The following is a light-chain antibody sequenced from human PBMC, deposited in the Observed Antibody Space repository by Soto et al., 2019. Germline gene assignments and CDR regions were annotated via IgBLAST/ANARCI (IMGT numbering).Light chain of an antibody. CDR3: QSYDSSLSGWV. J-gene: IGLJ3*02. CDR2: GNN. V-gene: IGLV1-40*01. CDR1: SSNIGAGYD. Sequence: QSVLTQPPSVSGAPGQRVTISCTGSSSNIGAGYDVHWYQQLPGTAPKLLIYGNNNRPSGVPDRFSGSKSATSDSLAINGLQAEDEADYYCQSYDSSLSGWVFGGGTKLTVL.